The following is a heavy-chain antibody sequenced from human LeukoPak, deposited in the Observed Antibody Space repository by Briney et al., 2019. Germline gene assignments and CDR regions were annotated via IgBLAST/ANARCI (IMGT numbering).Heavy chain of an antibody. CDR2: INQDGCEK. D-gene: IGHD7-27*01. CDR1: GFTFSTYW. CDR3: AKDKLWGSYAFDI. V-gene: IGHV3-7*03. Sequence: GGSLRLSCAASGFTFSTYWVSWVRQAPGKGLEGVANINQDGCEKNYVDAVKGRFTISRDNARNSLYLHMNSLRAEDTALYYCAKDKLWGSYAFDIWGQGTMVTVSS. J-gene: IGHJ3*02.